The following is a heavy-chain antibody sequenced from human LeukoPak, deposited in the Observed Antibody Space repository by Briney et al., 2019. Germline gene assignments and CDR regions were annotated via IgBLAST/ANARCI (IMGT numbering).Heavy chain of an antibody. J-gene: IGHJ5*02. D-gene: IGHD4-17*01. CDR3: ARFMTTVFPWFDP. CDR2: IYYSGST. Sequence: SETLSLTCTVSGGSISSYYGSWIRQPPGKGLEWIGYIYYSGSTNYNPSLKSRVTISVDTSKNQFSLKLSSVTAADTAVYYCARFMTTVFPWFDPWGQGTLVTVSP. CDR1: GGSISSYY. V-gene: IGHV4-59*08.